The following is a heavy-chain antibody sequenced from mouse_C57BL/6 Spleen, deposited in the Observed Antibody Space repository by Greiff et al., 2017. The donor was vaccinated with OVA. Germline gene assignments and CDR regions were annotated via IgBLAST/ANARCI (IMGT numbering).Heavy chain of an antibody. CDR3: ARLMYRNYYYAMDY. J-gene: IGHJ4*01. CDR2: INPNNGGT. D-gene: IGHD2-14*01. V-gene: IGHV1-26*01. Sequence: EVQLQQSGPELVKPGASVKISCKASGYTFTDYYMNWVKQSHGKSLEWIGDINPNNGGTSYNQKFKGKATLTVDKSSSTAYMELRSLTSEDSAVYYCARLMYRNYYYAMDYWGQGTSVTVSS. CDR1: GYTFTDYY.